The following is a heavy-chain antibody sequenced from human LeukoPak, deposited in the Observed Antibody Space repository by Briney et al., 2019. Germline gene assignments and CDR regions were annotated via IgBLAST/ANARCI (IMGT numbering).Heavy chain of an antibody. CDR3: ARHYCSSTSCLPDY. Sequence: AGGSLRLSCAASEFTFRSYEMNWVRQAPGKGLEWVSYISSSGSTIYYADSVKGRFTISRDNAKNSLYLQMSSLRAEDTAVYYCARHYCSSTSCLPDYWGQGTLVTVSS. V-gene: IGHV3-48*03. J-gene: IGHJ4*02. CDR1: EFTFRSYE. D-gene: IGHD2-2*01. CDR2: ISSSGSTI.